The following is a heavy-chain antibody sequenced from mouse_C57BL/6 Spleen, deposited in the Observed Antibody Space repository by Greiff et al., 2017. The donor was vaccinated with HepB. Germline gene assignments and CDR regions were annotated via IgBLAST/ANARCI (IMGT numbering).Heavy chain of an antibody. CDR2: IDPSDSYT. D-gene: IGHD1-1*01. CDR3: ARRGRGSSPFDY. V-gene: IGHV1-59*01. Sequence: VKLQQPGAELVRPGTSVKLSCKASGYTFTSYWMHWVKQRPGQGLEWIGVIDPSDSYTNYNQKFKGKATLTVDTSSSTAYMQLSSLTSEDSAVYYCARRGRGSSPFDYWGQGTTLTVSS. CDR1: GYTFTSYW. J-gene: IGHJ2*01.